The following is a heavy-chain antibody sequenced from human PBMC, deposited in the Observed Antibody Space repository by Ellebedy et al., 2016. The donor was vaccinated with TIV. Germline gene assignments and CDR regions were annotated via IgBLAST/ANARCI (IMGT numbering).Heavy chain of an antibody. V-gene: IGHV3-21*06. D-gene: IGHD4-17*01. Sequence: GGSLRLSCAASGFTFSTYSMNWVRQAPGKGLEWVSSMSGTSSYVHYADSVEGRFTISRDNAKNSLYLHMSSLRVEDTALYYCARVHGDYRIDYWGPGTLVTVSS. CDR2: MSGTSSYV. J-gene: IGHJ4*02. CDR1: GFTFSTYS. CDR3: ARVHGDYRIDY.